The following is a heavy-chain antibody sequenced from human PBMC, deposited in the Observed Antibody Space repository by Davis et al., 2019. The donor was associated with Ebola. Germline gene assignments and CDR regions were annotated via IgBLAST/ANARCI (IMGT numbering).Heavy chain of an antibody. CDR2: IYYSGST. CDR3: ARQYSSGWYGGKIDY. Sequence: PSETLSLTCTVSGGSISSYYWSWIRQPPGKGLEWIGYIYYSGSTNYNPSLKSRVTISVDTSKNQFSLKLSSVTAADTAVYYCARQYSSGWYGGKIDYWGQGTLVTVSS. CDR1: GGSISSYY. J-gene: IGHJ4*02. V-gene: IGHV4-59*01. D-gene: IGHD6-19*01.